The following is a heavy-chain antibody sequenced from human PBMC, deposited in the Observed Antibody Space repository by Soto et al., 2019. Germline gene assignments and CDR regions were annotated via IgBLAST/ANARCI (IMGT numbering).Heavy chain of an antibody. J-gene: IGHJ6*02. CDR1: GYSFTSYW. D-gene: IGHD2-15*01. CDR2: IYPGDSDT. CDR3: ARGCSGGSSCSMDYYYYGMDV. Sequence: GESLKISCKGSGYSFTSYWIGWVRQMPGKGLEWMGIIYPGDSDTRYSPSFQGQVTISADKSISTAYLQWSSLKASDTAMYYCARGCSGGSSCSMDYYYYGMDVWGQGTTVTVSS. V-gene: IGHV5-51*01.